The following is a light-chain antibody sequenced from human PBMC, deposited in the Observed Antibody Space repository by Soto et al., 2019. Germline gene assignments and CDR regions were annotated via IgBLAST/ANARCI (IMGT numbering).Light chain of an antibody. J-gene: IGKJ1*01. CDR2: DAS. Sequence: ERVLTQSPATPSLSKGERATLSCRASQSVSSYLAWYQQKPGQAPRLLIYDASNRATGIPARFSGSGSGTDFTLTISSLEPEDFAVYYCHQLSKFPPTFGHGTKVDIK. V-gene: IGKV3-11*01. CDR3: HQLSKFPPT. CDR1: QSVSSY.